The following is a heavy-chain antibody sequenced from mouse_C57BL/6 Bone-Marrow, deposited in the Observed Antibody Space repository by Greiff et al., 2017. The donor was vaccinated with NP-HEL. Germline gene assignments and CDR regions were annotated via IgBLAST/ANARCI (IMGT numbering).Heavy chain of an antibody. CDR1: GYTFTSYG. CDR3: AREEVYYYGTPDY. CDR2: IYPRSGNT. V-gene: IGHV1-81*01. J-gene: IGHJ2*01. D-gene: IGHD1-1*01. Sequence: QVQLQQSGAELARPGASVKLSCKASGYTFTSYGISWVKQRTGQGLEWIGEIYPRSGNTYYNEQFKGKATLTADKSSSTAYMELRSLTSEDSAVYFCAREEVYYYGTPDYWGQGTTLTVSS.